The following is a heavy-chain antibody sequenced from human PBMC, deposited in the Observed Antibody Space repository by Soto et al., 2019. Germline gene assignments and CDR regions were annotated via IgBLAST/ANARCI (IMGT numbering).Heavy chain of an antibody. J-gene: IGHJ6*02. CDR2: IYPGDSDI. CDR1: GYSFTSYW. D-gene: IGHD6-13*01. V-gene: IGHV5-51*01. CDR3: ARTSAAGKYYYGMDV. Sequence: GESLKISCKGSGYSFTSYWIAWVRQVPGKGLELMGVIYPGDSDIRYSPSFQGQVTISADKSISTAYLQWSSLKASDSAMYFCARTSAAGKYYYGMDVWGQGTTVTVSS.